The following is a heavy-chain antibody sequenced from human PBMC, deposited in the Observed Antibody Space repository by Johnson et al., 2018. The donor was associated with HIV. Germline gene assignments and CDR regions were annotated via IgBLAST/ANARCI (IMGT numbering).Heavy chain of an antibody. V-gene: IGHV3-NL1*01. CDR2: INSDGSNQ. Sequence: QVQLVESGGGVVQPGGSLRLSCAASGFTFSSYGMHWVRQAPGKGLEWVSRINSDGSNQYYADPVRGRFTISRDNSQNTLYLQMNSLKTEDTAVYYCTTDLGLEWSEGNDAFDIWGQGTKVTVSS. CDR3: TTDLGLEWSEGNDAFDI. J-gene: IGHJ3*02. D-gene: IGHD3-3*01. CDR1: GFTFSSYG.